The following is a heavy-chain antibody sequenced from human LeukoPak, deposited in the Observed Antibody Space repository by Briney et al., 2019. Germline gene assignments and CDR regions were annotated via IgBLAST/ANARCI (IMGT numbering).Heavy chain of an antibody. CDR2: IKSKTDGGTT. CDR3: TTPKYSGYDFYF. J-gene: IGHJ4*02. CDR1: GFTFSSYG. D-gene: IGHD5-12*01. Sequence: GGSLRLSCAASGFTFSSYGMHRVRQAPGKGLEWVGRIKSKTDGGTTDYAAPVKGRFTISRDDSKNTLFLQMNSLKTEDTATYYCTTPKYSGYDFYFWGQGTLVTVSS. V-gene: IGHV3-15*07.